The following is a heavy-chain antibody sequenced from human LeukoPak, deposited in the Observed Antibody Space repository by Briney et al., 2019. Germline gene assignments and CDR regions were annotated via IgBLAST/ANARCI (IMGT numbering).Heavy chain of an antibody. CDR1: GDSFSSYW. Sequence: GEALKISCRVSGDSFSSYWIGCVRQMPGKGLEWMGIIYPGDSDTRYSPSFQGQVTISADKSISPAYLQWSSVKASDTAMYYCARHGLGIDYWGQGTLVTVSS. V-gene: IGHV5-51*01. J-gene: IGHJ4*02. CDR2: IYPGDSDT. CDR3: ARHGLGIDY.